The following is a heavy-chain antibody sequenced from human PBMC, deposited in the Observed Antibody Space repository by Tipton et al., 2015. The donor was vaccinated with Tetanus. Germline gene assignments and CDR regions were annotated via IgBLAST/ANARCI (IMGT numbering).Heavy chain of an antibody. Sequence: TLSLTCTISGGSISRFYWGWIRQPPGKGLEWIGYIYSSGSFNYNPSLRSRVTLSVDTSQKQFSLNLRSMTAADTAVYYCARGGPESRWYFDLWGRGTLVTVSS. CDR2: IYSSGSF. CDR3: ARGGPESRWYFDL. V-gene: IGHV4-59*01. CDR1: GGSISRFY. J-gene: IGHJ2*01.